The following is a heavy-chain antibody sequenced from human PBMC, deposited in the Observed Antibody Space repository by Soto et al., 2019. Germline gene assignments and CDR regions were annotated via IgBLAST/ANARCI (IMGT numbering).Heavy chain of an antibody. J-gene: IGHJ4*02. V-gene: IGHV1-18*01. CDR2: ISAYNGKT. CDR3: ARDRSSSDY. CDR1: GYAFSDYG. D-gene: IGHD6-6*01. Sequence: ASGKGSSKAPGYAFSDYGMSWVRQAPGQGLDWMGWISAYNGKTDYAQKFQGRVTMTTDTSTNTAYMELTSLRPDDTAVYYCARDRSSSDYWGQGTLVTVSS.